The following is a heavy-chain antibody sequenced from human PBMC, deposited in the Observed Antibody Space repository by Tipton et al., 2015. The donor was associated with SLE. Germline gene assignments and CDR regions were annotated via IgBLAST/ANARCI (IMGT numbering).Heavy chain of an antibody. CDR3: ARNGASYDFWSGFTPLAAFDI. Sequence: TLSLTCAVYGGSFSGYYWSWIRQPPGKGLEWIGEINHSGSTNCNPSLKSRVTISVDTSKNQFSLKLGSVIAADTAVYYCARNGASYDFWSGFTPLAAFDIWGQGTMVTVSS. D-gene: IGHD3-3*01. V-gene: IGHV4-34*01. CDR2: INHSGST. CDR1: GGSFSGYY. J-gene: IGHJ3*02.